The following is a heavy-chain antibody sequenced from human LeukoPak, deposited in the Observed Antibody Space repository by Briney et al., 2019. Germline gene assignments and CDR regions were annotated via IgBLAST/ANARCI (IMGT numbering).Heavy chain of an antibody. CDR1: GVSISSYY. CDR2: IYYSGST. J-gene: IGHJ5*02. D-gene: IGHD6-19*01. Sequence: SETLSLTCTVSGVSISSYYWSWIRQPPGKGLEWIGYIYYSGSTNYNPSLKSRVTISVDTSKNQFSLKLSSVTAADTAVYYCATALDGYSSGWYGRNWFDPWGQGTLVTVSS. V-gene: IGHV4-59*12. CDR3: ATALDGYSSGWYGRNWFDP.